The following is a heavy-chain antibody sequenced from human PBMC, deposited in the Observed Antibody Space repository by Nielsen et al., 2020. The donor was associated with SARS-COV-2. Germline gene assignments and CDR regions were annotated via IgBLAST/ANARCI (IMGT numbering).Heavy chain of an antibody. CDR2: ISYTGST. Sequence: SETLSLTCTVSGGSISSYFWSWIRQPPGKRLEWIGYISYTGSTNYNPSLKSRVTISVGTSKNQFSLNLSSVTAADTAVYYCARVSQQLVIFDYWGQGTLVTVSS. D-gene: IGHD6-13*01. CDR1: GGSISSYF. CDR3: ARVSQQLVIFDY. V-gene: IGHV4-59*01. J-gene: IGHJ4*02.